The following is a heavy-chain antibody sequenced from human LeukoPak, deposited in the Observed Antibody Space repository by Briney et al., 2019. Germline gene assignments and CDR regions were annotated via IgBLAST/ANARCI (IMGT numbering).Heavy chain of an antibody. CDR3: TGVFVGDEYSSSGY. V-gene: IGHV3-48*01. CDR2: IDTSSTTI. CDR1: GFTFRSYS. D-gene: IGHD6-13*01. J-gene: IGHJ4*02. Sequence: HPGGSLRLSCAASGFTFRSYSMNWVRQAPGKGLEWVSYIDTSSTTIYYADSVKGRFTISRDNAKNSLFLQMNSLRVEDTAVYYCTGVFVGDEYSSSGYWGQGTLVTVSS.